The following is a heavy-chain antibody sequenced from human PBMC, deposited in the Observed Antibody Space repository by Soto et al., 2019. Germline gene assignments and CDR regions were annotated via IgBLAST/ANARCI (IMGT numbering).Heavy chain of an antibody. CDR2: ISSSGYST. CDR1: GFTFNNYA. Sequence: GGSLRLSCAASGFTFNNYAMSWVRQAPGKGLEWVSAISSSGYSTYYADSVKGRFTISRDNSKNTVYLQMNNLRAEDTAVYYCTKGSVVVAAKFDSRGQGTLVTVSS. V-gene: IGHV3-23*01. D-gene: IGHD2-21*02. J-gene: IGHJ4*02. CDR3: TKGSVVVAAKFDS.